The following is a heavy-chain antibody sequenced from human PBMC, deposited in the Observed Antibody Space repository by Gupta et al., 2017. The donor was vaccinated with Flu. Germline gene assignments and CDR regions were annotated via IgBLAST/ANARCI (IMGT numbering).Heavy chain of an antibody. CDR2: SKWYN. Sequence: SKWYNDYAVSVKSRITINPDTSKNQFSLQLNSVTPDDTAVYYCARNAGTTVRDYFDYWGQGTLVTVSS. J-gene: IGHJ4*02. V-gene: IGHV6-1*01. CDR3: ARNAGTTVRDYFDY. D-gene: IGHD4-17*01.